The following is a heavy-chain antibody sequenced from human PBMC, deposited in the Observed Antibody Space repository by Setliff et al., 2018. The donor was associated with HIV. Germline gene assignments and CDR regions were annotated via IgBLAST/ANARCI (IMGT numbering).Heavy chain of an antibody. CDR2: INPNNGDT. V-gene: IGHV1-2*02. CDR1: GYTFTGYY. J-gene: IGHJ3*02. D-gene: IGHD6-13*01. Sequence: ASVKVSCKTSGYTFTGYYVHWVRQAPGQGLEWMGWINPNNGDTNYAQKFQGRVTMTRDTSTSTAYMELRSLRSDDTAVYYCARGSSSIAAAYPDALDIWGQGTMVTVSS. CDR3: ARGSSSIAAAYPDALDI.